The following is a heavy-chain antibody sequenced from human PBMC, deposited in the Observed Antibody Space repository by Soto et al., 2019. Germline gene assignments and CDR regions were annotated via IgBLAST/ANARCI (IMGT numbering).Heavy chain of an antibody. CDR3: ASRSSSDLDY. V-gene: IGHV4-39*01. D-gene: IGHD6-6*01. J-gene: IGHJ4*02. Sequence: QLQLQESGPGLVKPSETLSLTCTVSGGSISSSSYYWGWIRQPPGKGLEWIGSIYYSGSTYYNPPLKSRVTISVDTSKNQFSLKLSSVTAADTAVYYCASRSSSDLDYWGQGTLVTVSS. CDR1: GGSISSSSYY. CDR2: IYYSGST.